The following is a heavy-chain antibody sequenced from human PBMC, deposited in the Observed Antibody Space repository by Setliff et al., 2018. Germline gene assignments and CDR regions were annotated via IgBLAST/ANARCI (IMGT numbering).Heavy chain of an antibody. CDR2: IYYSGNN. D-gene: IGHD1-1*01. CDR1: GGSINSSTYNSRSYY. V-gene: IGHV4-39*01. CDR3: ARTGTYRYFDY. J-gene: IGHJ4*02. Sequence: SETLSLTCTVSGGSINSSTYNSRSYYWDWIRQPPGKGLEWIGRIYYSGNNYYNASLKSRLTISVDTSKNQFSLKLRSVTAADTAVYYCARTGTYRYFDYWGQGILVTVSS.